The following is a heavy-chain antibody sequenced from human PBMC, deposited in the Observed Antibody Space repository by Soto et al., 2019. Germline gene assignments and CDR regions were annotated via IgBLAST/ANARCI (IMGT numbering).Heavy chain of an antibody. Sequence: QVQLVESGGGVVQPGRSLRLSCAASGFTFSSYAMHWVRQAPGKGLEWVAVISYDGSNKYYADSVKGRFTISRDNSKNTLYLQMNSLRAEDTAVYYCARDKEMATITGDAFDIWGQGTMVTVSS. CDR2: ISYDGSNK. CDR1: GFTFSSYA. V-gene: IGHV3-30-3*01. J-gene: IGHJ3*02. D-gene: IGHD5-12*01. CDR3: ARDKEMATITGDAFDI.